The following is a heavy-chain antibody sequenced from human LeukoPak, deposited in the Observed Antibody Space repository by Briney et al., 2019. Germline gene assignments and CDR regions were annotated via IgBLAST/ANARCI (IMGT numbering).Heavy chain of an antibody. CDR3: AKVPINGNYYYYGMDV. D-gene: IGHD2-8*01. V-gene: IGHV3-23*01. CDR2: ISGSGGST. J-gene: IGHJ6*02. CDR1: GITLSNYG. Sequence: GGSLRLSCAVSGITLSNYGMSWVRQAPGKGLEWVSAISGSGGSTYYADSVKGRFTISRDNSKNTLYLQMNSLRAEDTAVYYCAKVPINGNYYYYGMDVWGQGTTVTVSS.